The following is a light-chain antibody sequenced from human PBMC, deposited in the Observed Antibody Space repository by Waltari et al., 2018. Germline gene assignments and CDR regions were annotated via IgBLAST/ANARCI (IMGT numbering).Light chain of an antibody. CDR2: DVN. Sequence: YQQHPRKAPHLIMYDVNKRPSGVAHRFSAAKSGNTASLTIFCLQAEDEADYYCISYTSTTTYGVVGGGTKLTVL. CDR3: ISYTSTTTYGV. J-gene: IGLJ2*01. V-gene: IGLV2-14*03.